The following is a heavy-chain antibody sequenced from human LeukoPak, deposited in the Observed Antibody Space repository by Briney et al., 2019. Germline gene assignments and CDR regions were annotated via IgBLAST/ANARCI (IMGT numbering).Heavy chain of an antibody. Sequence: SETLSLTCAVYGGSFSGYYWSWIRQPPGKGLEWIGEINHSGSTNYNPSLKSRVTISVDSSKNQFSLRLSSVTTADTAVYYCAKSDGYGLIDYWGQGTLVTVSS. D-gene: IGHD5-24*01. V-gene: IGHV4-34*01. J-gene: IGHJ4*02. CDR3: AKSDGYGLIDY. CDR2: INHSGST. CDR1: GGSFSGYY.